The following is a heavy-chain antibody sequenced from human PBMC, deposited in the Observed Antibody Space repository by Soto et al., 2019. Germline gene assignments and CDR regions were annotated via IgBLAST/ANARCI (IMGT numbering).Heavy chain of an antibody. J-gene: IGHJ6*02. V-gene: IGHV4-31*03. CDR1: GGSIISGGYY. CDR2: IYYSGST. CDR3: ARELASVVAASVGGMDV. Sequence: PSETLSLTCTVSGGSIISGGYYWIWIRQHPGKGLEWIGYIYYSGSTYYNPSLKSRVTISVDTSKNQFSLKLSSVTAADTAVYYRARELASVVAASVGGMDVWGQGTTVTVSS. D-gene: IGHD2-15*01.